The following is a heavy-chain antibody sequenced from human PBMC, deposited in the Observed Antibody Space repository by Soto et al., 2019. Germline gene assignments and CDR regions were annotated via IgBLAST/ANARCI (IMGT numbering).Heavy chain of an antibody. CDR1: GFTFGDYA. J-gene: IGHJ4*02. Sequence: PGGSLRLSCTASGFTFGDYAMSWVRQAPGKGLEWVGFIRSKAYGGTTEYAASVKGRFTISRDDSKSIAYLQMNSLKTEDTAVYYCTRDANDSSGYITPFDYWGQGTLVTVSS. D-gene: IGHD3-22*01. CDR2: IRSKAYGGTT. V-gene: IGHV3-49*04. CDR3: TRDANDSSGYITPFDY.